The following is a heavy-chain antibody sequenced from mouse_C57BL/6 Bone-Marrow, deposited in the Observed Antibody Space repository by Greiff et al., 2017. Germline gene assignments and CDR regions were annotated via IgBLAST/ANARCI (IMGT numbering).Heavy chain of an antibody. CDR3: ARDYYGSPCYFDV. V-gene: IGHV1-69*01. D-gene: IGHD1-1*01. J-gene: IGHJ1*03. CDR1: GYTFTSYW. CDR2: IDPSDSYT. Sequence: VKLQQPGAELVMPGASVKLSCKASGYTFTSYWMHWVKQRPGQGLEWIGEIDPSDSYTNYNQKFKGKSTLTVDKSSSTAYMQLSSLTSEDSAVXYCARDYYGSPCYFDVWGTGTTVTVSS.